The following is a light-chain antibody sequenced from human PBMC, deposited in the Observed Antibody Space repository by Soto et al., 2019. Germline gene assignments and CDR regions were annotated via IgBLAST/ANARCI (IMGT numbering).Light chain of an antibody. CDR3: QQSYTSPYT. CDR1: QSISTY. V-gene: IGKV1-39*01. CDR2: SAS. Sequence: DIQMTQSPSSLSASVGDRVTITCRASQSISTYLNWYQQRLGKAPKLLMYSASRLQSGVSSRFSGSGSGTDFTLSISSLQPEDFATYSCQQSYTSPYTFGQGTKLEIE. J-gene: IGKJ2*01.